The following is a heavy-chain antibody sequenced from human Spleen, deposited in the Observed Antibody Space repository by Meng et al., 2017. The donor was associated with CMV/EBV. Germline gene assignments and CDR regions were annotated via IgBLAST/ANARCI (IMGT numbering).Heavy chain of an antibody. Sequence: GESLKIFCAASGFTFSSYGMYWVRQAPGKGLEWVAFIRYDGRDKYYADSVKGRFTISRDNSKNTVYLQMNSLRAEDTAVYYCAKQGLAIAAAGTFDYWGQGTLVTVSS. V-gene: IGHV3-30*02. CDR1: GFTFSSYG. J-gene: IGHJ4*02. D-gene: IGHD6-13*01. CDR2: IRYDGRDK. CDR3: AKQGLAIAAAGTFDY.